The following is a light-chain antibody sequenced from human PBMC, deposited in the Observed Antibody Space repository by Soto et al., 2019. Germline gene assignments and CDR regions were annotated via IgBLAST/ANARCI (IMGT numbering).Light chain of an antibody. J-gene: IGKJ5*01. CDR2: AVS. CDR1: QDIDNS. Sequence: IPLTQSPSSLSASVGETVTITCRASQDIDNSLNWYQHKPGKAPKLLVYAVSFLETGVPSRFSGRGSGTVFSLTINSLQSDDFATYYCQQHDGRPTMTFGQGTRL. V-gene: IGKV1-33*01. CDR3: QQHDGRPTMT.